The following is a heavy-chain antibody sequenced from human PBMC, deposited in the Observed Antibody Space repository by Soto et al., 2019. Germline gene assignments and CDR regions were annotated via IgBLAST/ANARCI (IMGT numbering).Heavy chain of an antibody. Sequence: PGGWLRRSCAACGFTFNNYAMSWVRQAPGQALECVSAISGNGGSTDYADSVRGRFTISRDNPENSLFLKMNILRADDMAVYHCTRYAIARLRGTDNWFDPVDQGTLVTAST. CDR2: ISGNGGST. D-gene: IGHD2-21*01. CDR1: GFTFNNYA. CDR3: TRYAIARLRGTDNWFDP. V-gene: IGHV3-23*01. J-gene: IGHJ5*02.